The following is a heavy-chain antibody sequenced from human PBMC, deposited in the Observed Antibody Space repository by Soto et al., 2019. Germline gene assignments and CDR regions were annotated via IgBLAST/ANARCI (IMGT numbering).Heavy chain of an antibody. Sequence: EVQLLESGGGLVQPGGSLRLSCAASGFTFSSYAMSWVRQAPGKGLEWVSAISGSGGSTYYADSVKGRFTISRDNSKNSLYLQMISLRAADTAVYSCAKDLRSLGNWGQGTLVTVSS. V-gene: IGHV3-23*01. J-gene: IGHJ4*02. CDR3: AKDLRSLGN. CDR2: ISGSGGST. CDR1: GFTFSSYA.